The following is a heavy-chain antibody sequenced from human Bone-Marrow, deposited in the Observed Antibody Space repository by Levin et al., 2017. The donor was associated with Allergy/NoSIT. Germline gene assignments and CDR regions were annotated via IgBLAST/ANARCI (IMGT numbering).Heavy chain of an antibody. CDR3: ATYTTDTSGYYSIGWFDF. CDR2: FDPEDGET. Sequence: ASVKVSCKVSGYTLTELSMHWVRQAPGKGLEWMGGFDPEDGETTYAQKFQGRVIMTEDSSTDTAYMELRSLRSEDTAVYYCATYTTDTSGYYSIGWFDFWGQGTLAIVSS. D-gene: IGHD5-12*01. V-gene: IGHV1-24*01. CDR1: GYTLTELS. J-gene: IGHJ5*01.